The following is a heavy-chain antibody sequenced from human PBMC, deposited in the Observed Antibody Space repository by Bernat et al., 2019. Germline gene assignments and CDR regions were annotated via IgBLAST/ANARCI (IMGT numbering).Heavy chain of an antibody. CDR3: IGGAPFDY. J-gene: IGHJ4*02. V-gene: IGHV3-74*01. CDR2: INSDGSST. Sequence: EVQLVESGGGLVQPGGSLRLSCAASGFTFSSYWMHWVRRAAGKGLVWVSRINSDGSSTSYADDVKGRFTISRDNAKNTLFLQMNSLRAEDTAVYYCIGGAPFDYWGQGTLVTVSS. CDR1: GFTFSSYW.